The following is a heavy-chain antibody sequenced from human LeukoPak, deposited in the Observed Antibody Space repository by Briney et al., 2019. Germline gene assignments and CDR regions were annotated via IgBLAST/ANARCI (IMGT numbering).Heavy chain of an antibody. CDR2: IHYSGST. V-gene: IGHV4-31*03. D-gene: IGHD3-10*01. Sequence: SQTLSLTCTVSGGSLSRGDYYWGWIRQHPGKGLEWIGYIHYSGSTYYNPSLTSRFSISVDTSKNQFSLKLTSVTAADTAVYYCARDGLIRGQGTLVTVSS. CDR1: GGSLSRGDYY. J-gene: IGHJ4*02. CDR3: ARDGLI.